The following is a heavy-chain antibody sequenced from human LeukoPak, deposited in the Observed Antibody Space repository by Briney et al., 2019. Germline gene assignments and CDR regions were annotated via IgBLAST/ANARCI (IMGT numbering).Heavy chain of an antibody. CDR1: GFTFSSYS. CDR2: ISSSSSYI. J-gene: IGHJ3*02. V-gene: IGHV3-21*01. D-gene: IGHD6-19*01. Sequence: PGGSLRLSCAASGFTFSSYSMNWVRQAPGKGLEWVSSISSSSSYIYYADSVKGRFTISRDNAKNSLYLQMNSLRAEDTAVYYCAREMQWLTPTYAFDIWGRGTMVTVSS. CDR3: AREMQWLTPTYAFDI.